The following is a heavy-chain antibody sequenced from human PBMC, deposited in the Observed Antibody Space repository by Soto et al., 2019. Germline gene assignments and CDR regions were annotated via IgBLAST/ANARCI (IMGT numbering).Heavy chain of an antibody. J-gene: IGHJ4*02. Sequence: LRLSCAASGFTFDDYAMHWVRQDPGKGLEWVSGIGWNGGSIAYADSVKGRFTISRDNAKNSLYLQMNSLRAEDTALYYCAKGHGSGSYYLNYFDYWGQGTLVTVSS. CDR3: AKGHGSGSYYLNYFDY. D-gene: IGHD3-10*01. CDR1: GFTFDDYA. V-gene: IGHV3-9*01. CDR2: IGWNGGSI.